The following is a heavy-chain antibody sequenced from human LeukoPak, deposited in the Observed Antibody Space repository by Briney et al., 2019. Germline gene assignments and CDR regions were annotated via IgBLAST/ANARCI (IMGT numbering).Heavy chain of an antibody. CDR3: AELGITMIGGV. Sequence: GGSLRLSCAASGFTFSSYEMNWVRQAPGKGLEWVSYISSSGSTIYYADSVRGRFTISRDNAKNSLYLQMDSLRAEDTAVYYCAELGITMIGGVWGKGTTVTISS. V-gene: IGHV3-48*03. CDR1: GFTFSSYE. CDR2: ISSSGSTI. J-gene: IGHJ6*04. D-gene: IGHD3-10*02.